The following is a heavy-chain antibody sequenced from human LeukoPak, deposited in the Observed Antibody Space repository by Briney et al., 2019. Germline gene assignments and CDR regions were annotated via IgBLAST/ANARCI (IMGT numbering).Heavy chain of an antibody. V-gene: IGHV3-73*01. CDR2: IRGRADNYAT. CDR3: TRLLAEGC. J-gene: IGHJ4*02. Sequence: GGSLRLSCASSGFTFSVSAMHWVRQASGKGLEWVGHIRGRADNYATAYAASVKGRFTISRDDSKNTAYLQMNSPKTEDTAVYYCTRLLAEGCWGQGTLVTVSS. CDR1: GFTFSVSA.